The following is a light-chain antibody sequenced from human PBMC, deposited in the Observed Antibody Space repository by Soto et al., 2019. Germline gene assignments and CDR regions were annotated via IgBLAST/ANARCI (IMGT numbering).Light chain of an antibody. J-gene: IGKJ1*01. V-gene: IGKV1-5*01. CDR2: HAS. CDR3: QHYNSYPRT. CDR1: QTINNW. Sequence: DIQMTQSPSTLSASIRDRVTITCRASQTINNWLAWYQQKPGKAPNLLIYHASNLETGVPSRFSGSAFGTEFTLTISSLQPDDFATYYCQHYNSYPRTFGQGTKVDI.